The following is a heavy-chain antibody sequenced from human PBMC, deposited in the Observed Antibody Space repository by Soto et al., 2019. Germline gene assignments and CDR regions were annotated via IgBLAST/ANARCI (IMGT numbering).Heavy chain of an antibody. D-gene: IGHD3-22*01. CDR2: IYHSGSS. V-gene: IGHV4-30-2*01. CDR1: GGSISSGDYS. Sequence: SETLSLTCAVSGGSISSGDYSWSWIRQPPGQGLEWIGYIYHSGSSYYNPSLTSRVTISVDRSTDQFSLKLSSVTAADTAVYYCARVPYYYDSSGYSAYHYYFHSRGQGALVTVSP. J-gene: IGHJ4*02. CDR3: ARVPYYYDSSGYSAYHYYFHS.